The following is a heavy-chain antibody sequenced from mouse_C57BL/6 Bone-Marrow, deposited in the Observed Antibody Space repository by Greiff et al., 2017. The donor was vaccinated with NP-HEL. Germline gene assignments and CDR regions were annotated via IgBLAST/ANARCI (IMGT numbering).Heavy chain of an antibody. V-gene: IGHV5-17*01. CDR2: ISSGSSTI. CDR1: GFTFSDYG. D-gene: IGHD2-3*01. J-gene: IGHJ3*01. Sequence: EVQVVESGGGLVKPGGSLKLSCAASGFTFSDYGMHWVRQAPEKGLEWVAYISSGSSTIYYADTVKGRFTLTRDNAKNTLFLQMTSLKSEDTAMYYCARCDGYYGFAYWGQGTLVTVSA. CDR3: ARCDGYYGFAY.